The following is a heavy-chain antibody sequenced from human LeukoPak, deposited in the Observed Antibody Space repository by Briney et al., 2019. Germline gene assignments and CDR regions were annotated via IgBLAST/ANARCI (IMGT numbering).Heavy chain of an antibody. CDR2: ISYDGSNK. V-gene: IGHV3-30*18. Sequence: GGSLGLSCAASGFTFSSYGMHWVRQAPGKGLEWVAVISYDGSNKYYADSVKGRFTISRDNSKNTLYLQMNSLRAEDTAVYYCAKELLWFGSPGGMDVWGQGTTVTVSS. CDR3: AKELLWFGSPGGMDV. D-gene: IGHD3-10*01. CDR1: GFTFSSYG. J-gene: IGHJ6*02.